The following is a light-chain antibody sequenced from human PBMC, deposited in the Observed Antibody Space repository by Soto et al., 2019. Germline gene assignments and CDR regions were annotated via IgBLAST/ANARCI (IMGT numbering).Light chain of an antibody. Sequence: EIVLTQSPGTLSLSPGERATLSCRASQSVSSTYLAWYHHKPGQAPRPLIYGASSRAAGIPDRFSGCGSGTDFTLTISRPEPEDLPVYYCHHYGSSRHTFGQGTQVEIK. V-gene: IGKV3-20*01. CDR3: HHYGSSRHT. J-gene: IGKJ2*01. CDR1: QSVSSTY. CDR2: GAS.